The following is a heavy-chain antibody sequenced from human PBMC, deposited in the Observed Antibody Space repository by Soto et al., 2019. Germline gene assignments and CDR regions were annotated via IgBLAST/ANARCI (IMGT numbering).Heavy chain of an antibody. V-gene: IGHV1-46*01. CDR1: GYTFTSYY. CDR2: INPSGGST. J-gene: IGHJ6*02. CDR3: ARDFGYGGTYYYYYGMDV. Sequence: ASVKVSCKASGYTFTSYYMHWVRQAPGQGLEWMGIINPSGGSTSYAQKFQGRVTMTRDTSTSTVYMELSSLRSEDTAVYYCARDFGYGGTYYYYYGMDVWGQGTTVTAP. D-gene: IGHD4-17*01.